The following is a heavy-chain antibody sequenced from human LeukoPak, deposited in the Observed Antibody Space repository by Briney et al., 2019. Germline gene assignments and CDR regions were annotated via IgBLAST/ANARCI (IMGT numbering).Heavy chain of an antibody. CDR3: TRGHWGLQS. Sequence: SETLSLTCTASGASVTGYYWSWIRQSPGKGLEWISYIHHSGNSDYNPSLRSRVTTSLDTSKNQFSLNLISVTAADTAVYYCTRGHWGLQSWSQGTLVTVSS. CDR1: GASVTGYY. V-gene: IGHV4-59*02. CDR2: IHHSGNS. D-gene: IGHD7-27*01. J-gene: IGHJ5*02.